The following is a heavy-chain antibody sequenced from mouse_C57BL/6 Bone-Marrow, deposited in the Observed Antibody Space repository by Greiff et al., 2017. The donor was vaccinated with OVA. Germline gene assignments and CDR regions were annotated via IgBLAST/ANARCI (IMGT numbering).Heavy chain of an antibody. D-gene: IGHD1-2*01. CDR1: GFTFSDYY. CDR3: ARPSLRYYAMDY. Sequence: EVQGVESGGGLVQPGGSQKLSCAASGFTFSDYYMYWVRQTPEKRLEWVAYISNGGGSTYYPDTVKGRFTISRDNAKNNLYLQMSRLKSEDTAMYYCARPSLRYYAMDYWGQGTSVTVSS. V-gene: IGHV5-12*01. CDR2: ISNGGGST. J-gene: IGHJ4*01.